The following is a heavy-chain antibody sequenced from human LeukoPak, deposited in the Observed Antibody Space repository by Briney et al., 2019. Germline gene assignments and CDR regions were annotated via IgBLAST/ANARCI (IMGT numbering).Heavy chain of an antibody. J-gene: IGHJ4*02. V-gene: IGHV3-20*04. D-gene: IGHD3-22*01. CDR1: GFTFDDYG. CDR2: INWNSDSI. Sequence: GGSLRLSCAASGFTFDDYGMSWVRQAPGKGLEWVSGINWNSDSIGYADSVKGRFTISRDNSKNTLYLQMDSLRSDDTAVYCCARGGPYYYDSSGPYDYWGQGTLVTVSS. CDR3: ARGGPYYYDSSGPYDY.